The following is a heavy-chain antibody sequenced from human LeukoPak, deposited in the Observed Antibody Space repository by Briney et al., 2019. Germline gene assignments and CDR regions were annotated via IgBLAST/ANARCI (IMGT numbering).Heavy chain of an antibody. Sequence: GGSLRLSCAASGFTFSDYYMSWIRQAPGKGLEWVSYISSSGSTIYYADSVKGRFTISRDNAKNSLYLQMNSLRAEDTAVYYCARDPRRDGYNLLDAFDIWGQGTMVTVSS. J-gene: IGHJ3*02. CDR1: GFTFSDYY. CDR2: ISSSGSTI. D-gene: IGHD5-24*01. CDR3: ARDPRRDGYNLLDAFDI. V-gene: IGHV3-11*01.